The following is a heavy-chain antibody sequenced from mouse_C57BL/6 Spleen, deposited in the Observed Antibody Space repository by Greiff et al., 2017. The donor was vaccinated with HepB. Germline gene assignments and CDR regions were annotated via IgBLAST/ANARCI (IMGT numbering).Heavy chain of an antibody. CDR1: GYTFTSYW. J-gene: IGHJ2*01. V-gene: IGHV1-69*01. Sequence: QVQLQQPGAELVMPGASVKLSCKASGYTFTSYWMHWVKQRPGQGLEWIGEIDPSDSYTNYNQKFKGKSTLTVDTSSSTAYMQRSSLTFEDSAVYFCAREKGHYWGQGTTLTVSS. CDR3: AREKGHY. CDR2: IDPSDSYT. D-gene: IGHD3-3*01.